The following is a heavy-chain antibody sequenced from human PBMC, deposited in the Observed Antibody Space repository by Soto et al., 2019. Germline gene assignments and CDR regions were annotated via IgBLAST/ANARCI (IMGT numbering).Heavy chain of an antibody. D-gene: IGHD3-10*01. V-gene: IGHV3-72*01. CDR3: AKKYSGSSWYDCFDN. CDR2: TRNKANRYTT. J-gene: IGHJ3*02. CDR1: GFTFSDHY. Sequence: GGSLRLSCAASGFTFSDHYMDWVRQAPGKGLEWVGRTRNKANRYTTEYAASVKGRFTISRDDSKNSLYLQMNSLKTEDRAVYYCAKKYSGSSWYDCFDNWGQGTMVTVSS.